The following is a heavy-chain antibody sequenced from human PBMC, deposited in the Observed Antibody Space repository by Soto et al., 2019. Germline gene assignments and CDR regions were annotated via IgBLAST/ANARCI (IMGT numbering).Heavy chain of an antibody. D-gene: IGHD3-16*02. V-gene: IGHV3-7*03. CDR1: GFTFSSYW. CDR3: ARDRIPLSDYFDY. CDR2: IKQDGSEK. J-gene: IGHJ4*02. Sequence: GGSLRLSCAASGFTFSSYWMSWVRQAPGKGLEWVANIKQDGSEKYYVDSVKGRFTISRDNAKNSLYLQMNSLRAEDTAVYYCARDRIPLSDYFDYWGQGTLVTVSS.